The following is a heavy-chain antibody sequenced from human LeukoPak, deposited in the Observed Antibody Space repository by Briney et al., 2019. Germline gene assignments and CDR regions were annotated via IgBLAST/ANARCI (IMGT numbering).Heavy chain of an antibody. CDR2: VRQDESDK. V-gene: IGHV3-7*01. CDR1: RFTFSDYW. Sequence: GGSLRLSCAASRFTFSDYWMSWVRQAPGKGLEWVAHVRQDESDKYYVDSVKGRFTISRDNAQNSLYLQMNSLRADDTAVYYCARSINYSNYLLDYWGQGTLVTVSS. CDR3: ARSINYSNYLLDY. J-gene: IGHJ4*02. D-gene: IGHD4-11*01.